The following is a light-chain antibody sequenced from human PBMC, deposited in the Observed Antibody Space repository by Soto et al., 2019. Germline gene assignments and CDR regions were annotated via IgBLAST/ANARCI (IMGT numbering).Light chain of an antibody. J-gene: IGKJ4*01. V-gene: IGKV1-39*01. CDR2: AAS. CDR3: QHGHSAHLT. CDR1: QSISSH. Sequence: DIQMTQSPSSLSASVGDRVTITCRASQSISSHLNWYQQKPGKAPKLLICAASTLLSGVRSRFSGSGSGTDFTLTISRLQPEDFAIYSCQHGHSAHLTVGGGTKGEIK.